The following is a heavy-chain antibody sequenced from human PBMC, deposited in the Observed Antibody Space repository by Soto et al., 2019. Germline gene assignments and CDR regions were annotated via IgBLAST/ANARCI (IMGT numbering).Heavy chain of an antibody. D-gene: IGHD2-15*01. CDR2: MNPNSGNT. Sequence: QVQLVQSGAEVKKPGASVKVSCKASGYTFSSYDINWVRQATGQGLEWMGWMNPNSGNTGYAQKFQGRVTMTRNASVRTAYMELSSLRSEATAVYYCAIRDSRVARHWFDPWGQGTLVTVSS. CDR3: AIRDSRVARHWFDP. V-gene: IGHV1-8*01. J-gene: IGHJ5*02. CDR1: GYTFSSYD.